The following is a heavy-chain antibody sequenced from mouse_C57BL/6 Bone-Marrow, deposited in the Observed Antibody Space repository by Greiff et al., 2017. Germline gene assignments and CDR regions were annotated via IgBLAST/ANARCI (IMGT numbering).Heavy chain of an antibody. CDR3: ARGLRYHWYDDV. CDR2: FHPYYDDS. Sequence: QVQLQQSGAALVKAGASGKMSCKASGYTFTTYPIEGMKQNHGKSLEWIGNFHPYYDDSKYNEKFKGKATLTVEKSYITVYWELSRLTADDSAVYYCARGLRYHWYDDVWGTTTTGTVFS. D-gene: IGHD1-1*01. CDR1: GYTFTTYP. J-gene: IGHJ1*03. V-gene: IGHV1-47*01.